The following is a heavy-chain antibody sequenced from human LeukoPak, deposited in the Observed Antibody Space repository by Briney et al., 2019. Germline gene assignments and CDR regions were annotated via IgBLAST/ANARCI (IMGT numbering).Heavy chain of an antibody. CDR3: ATHSSWQPNWFDP. V-gene: IGHV3-23*01. D-gene: IGHD6-13*01. CDR2: ISGSGGST. CDR1: GVTFSSYA. J-gene: IGHJ5*02. Sequence: QPGGSLRLSCAASGVTFSSYAMSWVRQAPGKGLEWVSAISGSGGSTYYADSVKGRFTISRDNSKNTLYLQMNSLRAEDTAVYYCATHSSWQPNWFDPWGQGTLVTVSS.